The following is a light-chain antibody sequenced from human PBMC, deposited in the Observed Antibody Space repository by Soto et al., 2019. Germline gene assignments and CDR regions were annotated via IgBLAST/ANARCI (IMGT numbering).Light chain of an antibody. CDR2: DVT. CDR3: CSYTGVNTLYV. CDR1: SSDVGKYDY. Sequence: QSALTQPPSASGSPGQSVTISCTGTSSDVGKYDYVSWYQQHPGKAPKLIIYDVTKRPSGVPDRFSGSKSGNTASLTVSGLQTEDEADYYCCSYTGVNTLYVFGTGTKLTVL. V-gene: IGLV2-8*01. J-gene: IGLJ1*01.